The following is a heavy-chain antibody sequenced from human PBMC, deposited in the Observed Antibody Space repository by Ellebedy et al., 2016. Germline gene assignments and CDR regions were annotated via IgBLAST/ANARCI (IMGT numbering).Heavy chain of an antibody. CDR2: INSNSGGT. V-gene: IGHV1-2*02. CDR3: AREWAYYDSSGHPADWHFDL. J-gene: IGHJ2*01. CDR1: GYTFTGYY. D-gene: IGHD3-22*01. Sequence: ASVKVSXXASGYTFTGYYIHWVRQAPGQGLEWMGWINSNSGGTNYAQKFQGRVTMTRDTSISTAYMELSRLRSDDTAVYYCAREWAYYDSSGHPADWHFDLWGRGTLVTVSS.